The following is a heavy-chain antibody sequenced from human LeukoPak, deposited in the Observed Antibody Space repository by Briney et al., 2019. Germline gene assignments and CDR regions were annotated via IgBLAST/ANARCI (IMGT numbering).Heavy chain of an antibody. D-gene: IGHD6-6*01. J-gene: IGHJ4*02. CDR2: INPSGGST. Sequence: GESLKISCKGSGYSFTSYWIGWVRQAPGQGLEWMGIINPSGGSTSYAQKFQGRVTMTRDTSTSTVYMELSSLRSEDTAVYYCARDPRWGQLVLIDYWGQGTLVTVSS. CDR1: GYSFTSYW. V-gene: IGHV1-46*01. CDR3: ARDPRWGQLVLIDY.